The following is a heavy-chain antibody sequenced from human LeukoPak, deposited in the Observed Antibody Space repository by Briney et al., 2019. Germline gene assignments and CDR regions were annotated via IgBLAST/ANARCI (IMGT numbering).Heavy chain of an antibody. CDR1: GGSISSSSYY. D-gene: IGHD3-22*01. V-gene: IGHV4-39*01. CDR3: ASSPSGYWWNFDC. Sequence: PSETLSLTCTVSGGSISSSSYYWGWIRQPPGKGLEWIGSIYYSGSTYNNPSPKSRVTISVDTTKNQFSLKLTSVTAADTAVYYCASSPSGYWWNFDCWGQGTLVTVSS. CDR2: IYYSGST. J-gene: IGHJ4*02.